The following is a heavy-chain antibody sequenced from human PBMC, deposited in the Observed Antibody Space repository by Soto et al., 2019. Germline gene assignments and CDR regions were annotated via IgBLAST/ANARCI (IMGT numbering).Heavy chain of an antibody. CDR2: IRYGGNNT. J-gene: IGHJ4*02. CDR3: ARRGPGTYFDY. D-gene: IGHD6-13*01. Sequence: GGSLRLSCAGSGFTFSYPWMNWVRQSPGKGLEWVAVIRYGGNNTYYADSVKGRFTISRDNSKNTLYLQMNSLRTEDTAVYYCARRGPGTYFDYWGQGTLVTVSS. CDR1: GFTFSYPW. V-gene: IGHV3-33*08.